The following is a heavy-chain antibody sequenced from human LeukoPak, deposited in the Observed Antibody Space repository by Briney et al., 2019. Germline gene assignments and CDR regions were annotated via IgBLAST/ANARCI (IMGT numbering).Heavy chain of an antibody. CDR1: GFTLNIYA. V-gene: IGHV3-23*01. CDR3: AKDPYSGSPRGFDY. CDR2: ISPSGGST. Sequence: GGSLTLSCAASGFTLNIYAMSWVRQAPGGGLEWVSTISPSGGSTFYADSVKGRFTIFRDNSKNTLYLQMNNLRVVETAVYYCAKDPYSGSPRGFDYSGQGKLVAASP. D-gene: IGHD1-26*01. J-gene: IGHJ4*02.